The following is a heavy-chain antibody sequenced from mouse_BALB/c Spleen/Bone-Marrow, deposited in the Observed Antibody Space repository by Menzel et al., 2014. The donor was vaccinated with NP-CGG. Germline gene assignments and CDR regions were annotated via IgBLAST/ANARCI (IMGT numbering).Heavy chain of an antibody. D-gene: IGHD2-12*01. CDR2: INPSNGRT. CDR1: GYTFTSYW. Sequence: VKLMESGAELVKPGASVKLSCKASGYTFTSYWMHWVKQRPGQGLEWIGEINPSNGRTNCNEKFKIKATLTVDKSSSTAYMQLSSLTSEDSAVYYCASYRGAYWGQGTLVTVSA. V-gene: IGHV1S81*02. J-gene: IGHJ3*01. CDR3: ASYRGAY.